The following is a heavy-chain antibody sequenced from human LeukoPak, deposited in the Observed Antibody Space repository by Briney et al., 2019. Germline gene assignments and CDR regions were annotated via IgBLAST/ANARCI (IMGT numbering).Heavy chain of an antibody. Sequence: PGGSLRLSCAASGFTFSSYGMHWVRQAPGKGLEWVAFIRYDGSKKYYVDSLKGRFTISRDNAKNTLYLQMNSLRAEDTAVYYCAKDYYYGSGSYTYYYSMDVWGKGPTVTVSS. D-gene: IGHD3-10*01. V-gene: IGHV3-30*02. CDR2: IRYDGSKK. CDR1: GFTFSSYG. CDR3: AKDYYYGSGSYTYYYSMDV. J-gene: IGHJ6*03.